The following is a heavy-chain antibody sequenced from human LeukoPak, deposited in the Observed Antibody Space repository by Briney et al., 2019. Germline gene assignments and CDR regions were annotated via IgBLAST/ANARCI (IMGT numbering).Heavy chain of an antibody. CDR3: ATGDSSGWHSNWFDP. Sequence: GGSLRLSCAASGFTVSSNYMSWVRQAPGKGLEWVSVIYSGGSTYYADSVKGRFSISRDNSKNTLYLQMNSLRAEDTAVYYCATGDSSGWHSNWFDPWGQGTLVTVSS. D-gene: IGHD6-19*01. V-gene: IGHV3-53*01. J-gene: IGHJ5*02. CDR1: GFTVSSNY. CDR2: IYSGGST.